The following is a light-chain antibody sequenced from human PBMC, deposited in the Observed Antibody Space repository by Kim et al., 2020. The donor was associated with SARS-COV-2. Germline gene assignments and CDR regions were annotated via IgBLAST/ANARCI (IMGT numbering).Light chain of an antibody. V-gene: IGLV1-51*01. CDR3: GTWDSSLSAVV. J-gene: IGLJ2*01. CDR1: SSSRGNNY. Sequence: GQKVTTSCSGSSSSRGNNYVSWYQQLPGTAPTLLIYDNKKRPSGNPDRFSGSKSGTSATLGITGLQTGDEADYYCGTWDSSLSAVVFGGGTQLTVL. CDR2: DNK.